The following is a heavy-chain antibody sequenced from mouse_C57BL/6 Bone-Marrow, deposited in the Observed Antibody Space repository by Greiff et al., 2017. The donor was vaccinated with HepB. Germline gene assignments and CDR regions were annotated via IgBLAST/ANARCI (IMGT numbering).Heavy chain of an antibody. CDR2: IDPSDSYT. V-gene: IGHV1-69*01. D-gene: IGHD1-1*01. CDR3: ARRYYYGSSPYYAMDY. CDR1: GYTFTSYW. J-gene: IGHJ4*01. Sequence: VKLKQPGAELVMPGASVKLSCKASGYTFTSYWMHWVKQRPGQGLEWIGEIDPSDSYTNYNQKFKGKSTLTVDKSSSTAYMQLSSLTSEDSAVYYCARRYYYGSSPYYAMDYWGQGTSVTVSS.